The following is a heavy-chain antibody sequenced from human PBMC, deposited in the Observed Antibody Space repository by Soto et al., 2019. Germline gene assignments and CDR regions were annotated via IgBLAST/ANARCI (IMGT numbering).Heavy chain of an antibody. J-gene: IGHJ6*03. Sequence: ASVKVSCKASGYTFTSYDINWVRQATGQGLEWMGWINPNSGGTNYAQKFQGWVTMTRDTSISTAYMELSRLRSDGTAVYYCARGRKSQTKKTLSYYYYMDVWGKGTTVTVSS. CDR1: GYTFTSYD. CDR3: ARGRKSQTKKTLSYYYYMDV. V-gene: IGHV1-2*04. CDR2: INPNSGGT.